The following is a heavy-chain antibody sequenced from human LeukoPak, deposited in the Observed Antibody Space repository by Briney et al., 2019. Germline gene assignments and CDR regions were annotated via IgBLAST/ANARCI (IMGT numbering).Heavy chain of an antibody. CDR3: AKSPVLSCSGGSCYLIDS. CDR2: MSGGGVYT. Sequence: PGGSLRLSCAVSGFTFRSHTMHWVRQAPGKGLEWVSAMSGGGVYTCYADSVKGRFTISRDNSKNTLFLQMNSLRAEDTAVYYCAKSPVLSCSGGSCYLIDSWGQGTLVTVSS. CDR1: GFTFRSHT. V-gene: IGHV3-23*01. D-gene: IGHD2-15*01. J-gene: IGHJ4*02.